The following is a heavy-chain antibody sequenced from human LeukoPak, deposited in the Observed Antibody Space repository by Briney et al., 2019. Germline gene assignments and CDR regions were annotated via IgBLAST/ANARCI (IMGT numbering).Heavy chain of an antibody. V-gene: IGHV4-34*01. Sequence: PSETLSLTCAVYGGSFSGYYWSWIRQPPGKGLEWIGEINHSGSTNYNPSLKSRVTISVDTSKNQFSLKLSSVTAADTAVYYCARGAGYDILTGYIYYYYGMDVWGQGTTVTVSS. D-gene: IGHD3-9*01. J-gene: IGHJ6*02. CDR1: GGSFSGYY. CDR2: INHSGST. CDR3: ARGAGYDILTGYIYYYYGMDV.